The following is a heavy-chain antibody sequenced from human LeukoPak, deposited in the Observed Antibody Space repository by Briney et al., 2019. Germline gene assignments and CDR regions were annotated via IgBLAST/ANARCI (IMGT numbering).Heavy chain of an antibody. J-gene: IGHJ5*02. CDR3: ARDVTTITIHNWFDP. Sequence: PSETLSLTCTVSGGSISSSSYYWGWIRQPPGKGLEWIGSIYYSGSTYYNPSLKSRVTISVDTSKNQFSLKLSSVTAADTALYYCARDVTTITIHNWFDPWGQGTLVTVSS. V-gene: IGHV4-39*02. CDR2: IYYSGST. CDR1: GGSISSSSYY. D-gene: IGHD4-11*01.